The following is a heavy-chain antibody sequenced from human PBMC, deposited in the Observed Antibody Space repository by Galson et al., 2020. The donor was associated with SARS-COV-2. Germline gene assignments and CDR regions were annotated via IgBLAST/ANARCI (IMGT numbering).Heavy chain of an antibody. CDR2: IYYSGST. CDR3: ARLTFIAAAGTFEY. Sequence: SETLSLTCTVPGGSISSYYWSWIRQPPRKGLEWIGYIYYSGSTNYNPSLKSRVTISVDTSKNQFSLKLSSVTAADTAVYYCARLTFIAAAGTFEYWGQGTLVTVSS. CDR1: GGSISSYY. J-gene: IGHJ4*02. V-gene: IGHV4-59*01. D-gene: IGHD6-13*01.